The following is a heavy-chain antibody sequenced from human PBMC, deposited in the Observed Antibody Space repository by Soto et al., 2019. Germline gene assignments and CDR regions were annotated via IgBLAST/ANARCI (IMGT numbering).Heavy chain of an antibody. V-gene: IGHV5-51*01. J-gene: IGHJ4*01. CDR2: IHPGDSDS. Sequence: GESLKISCKGSGYSFNNNWIGWVRQMPGKGLEWMGIIHPGDSDSRYSPSFQGQVTMSVDKSINTAYLQWSSLKASDTAMYYCARRDSSGFPDYWGHGTLVTVSS. CDR1: GYSFNNNW. D-gene: IGHD3-22*01. CDR3: ARRDSSGFPDY.